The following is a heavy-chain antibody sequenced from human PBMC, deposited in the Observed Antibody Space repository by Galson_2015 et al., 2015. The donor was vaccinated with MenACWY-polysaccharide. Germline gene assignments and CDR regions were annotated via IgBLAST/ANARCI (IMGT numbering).Heavy chain of an antibody. V-gene: IGHV3-7*01. Sequence: SLRLSCAVSGFTFKNYWMSWVRQAPGKGLEWVANIKKDGSEKYCVDSVRGRFTISRDNGRSSLYLQMNGLRAEDTAVYYCARGHYGMDVWGQGTPVIVS. CDR3: ARGHYGMDV. CDR2: IKKDGSEK. J-gene: IGHJ6*02. CDR1: GFTFKNYW.